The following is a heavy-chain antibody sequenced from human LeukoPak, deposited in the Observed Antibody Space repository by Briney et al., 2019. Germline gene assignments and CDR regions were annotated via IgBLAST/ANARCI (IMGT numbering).Heavy chain of an antibody. Sequence: SESLSLTCAVPGYSITIDCYSSGTRPPPGKGLDGIGNFYHNGNTYYNQSLKSRVAISLDTSKNQFSLKVTSVTAADTAIYYCARRTAVDGDYFDYWGQGSLVTVSS. CDR3: ARRTAVDGDYFDY. CDR1: GYSITIDCY. CDR2: FYHNGNT. V-gene: IGHV4-38-2*01. J-gene: IGHJ4*02. D-gene: IGHD6-13*01.